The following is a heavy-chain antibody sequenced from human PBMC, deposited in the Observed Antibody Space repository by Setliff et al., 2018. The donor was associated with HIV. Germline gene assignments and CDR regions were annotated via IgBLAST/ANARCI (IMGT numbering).Heavy chain of an antibody. V-gene: IGHV4-31*03. Sequence: SETLSLTCTVTGGSISSGGFYWTWIRQHPGKGLEWIGYIYNTGSTYHSPSLESRVTISIDTSKNQFSLKLSSVTAADTAVYYCTSVFGYNYGRVDQWGQGTLVTVSS. CDR1: GGSISSGGFY. CDR3: TSVFGYNYGRVDQ. J-gene: IGHJ4*02. CDR2: IYNTGST. D-gene: IGHD5-18*01.